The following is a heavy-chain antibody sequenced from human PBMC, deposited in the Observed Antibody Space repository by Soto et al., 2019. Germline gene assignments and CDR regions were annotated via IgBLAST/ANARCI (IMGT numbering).Heavy chain of an antibody. CDR3: AKEEGTGNYYGSGSYYYFDY. CDR1: GFTFSSYG. V-gene: IGHV3-30*18. D-gene: IGHD3-10*01. CDR2: ISYDGSNK. J-gene: IGHJ4*02. Sequence: QVQLVESGGGVVQPGRSLRLSCAASGFTFSSYGMHWVRQAPGKGLEWVAVISYDGSNKYYADSVKGRFTISRDNSKNTLYLQMNSRRAEDTAVYYCAKEEGTGNYYGSGSYYYFDYWGQGTLVNVSS.